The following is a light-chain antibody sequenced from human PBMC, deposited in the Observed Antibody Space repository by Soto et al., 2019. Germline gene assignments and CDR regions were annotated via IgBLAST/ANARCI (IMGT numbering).Light chain of an antibody. Sequence: EIVLTQSPGTLSLSPGERATLSCRASQSFSSSSLAWYQQKPGQAPRLLIYGASNRATGIPDRFSGSGSGTDFPLTISRLEPEDFAVYYCQQYGSSPPYTFGQGTKLEIK. J-gene: IGKJ2*01. CDR2: GAS. CDR3: QQYGSSPPYT. CDR1: QSFSSSS. V-gene: IGKV3-20*01.